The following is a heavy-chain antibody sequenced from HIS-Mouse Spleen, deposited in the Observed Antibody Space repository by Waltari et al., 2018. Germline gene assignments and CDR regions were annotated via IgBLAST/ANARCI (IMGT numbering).Heavy chain of an antibody. CDR1: GFSLSTSAMC. D-gene: IGHD6-19*01. V-gene: IGHV2-70*15. J-gene: IGHJ4*02. CDR2: IDWDDDK. Sequence: QVTLRESGPALVKPTQTLTLTCPFSGFSLSTSAMCVSWIRQPPGKALEWLARIDWDDDKYYSTSLKTRLTISKDTSKNQVVLTMTNMDPVDTATYYCARIAEGYTSGWYAFDYWGQGTLVTVSS. CDR3: ARIAEGYTSGWYAFDY.